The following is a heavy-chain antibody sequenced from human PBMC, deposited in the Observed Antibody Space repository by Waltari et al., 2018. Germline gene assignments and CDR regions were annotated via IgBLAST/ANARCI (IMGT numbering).Heavy chain of an antibody. D-gene: IGHD6-19*01. CDR1: GFTVRSHY. CDR3: ARDRSGWSVYGMDV. V-gene: IGHV3-53*01. Sequence: EVQLVESGGGLIQPGGSLRLSCAASGFTVRSHYMSWVSQAPGKGLEWVSVIYSGGSTYYADSVKGRFTISRDNSKNTLYLQMNSLRAEDTAVYYCARDRSGWSVYGMDVWGQGTTVTVSS. CDR2: IYSGGST. J-gene: IGHJ6*02.